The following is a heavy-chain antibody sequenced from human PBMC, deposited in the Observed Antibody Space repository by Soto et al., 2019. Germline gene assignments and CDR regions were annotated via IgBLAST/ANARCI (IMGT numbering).Heavy chain of an antibody. CDR2: ISAYNGNT. V-gene: IGHV1-18*01. J-gene: IGHJ6*02. CDR3: ARGAPSYYDFWSGYYIYGMDV. CDR1: GHTFTSYG. D-gene: IGHD3-3*01. Sequence: GASVKVSCKASGHTFTSYGISWVRQAPGQGLEWMGWISAYNGNTNYAQKLQGRVTMTTDTSTSTAYMELRSLRSDDTAVYYCARGAPSYYDFWSGYYIYGMDVWGQGTTVTVSS.